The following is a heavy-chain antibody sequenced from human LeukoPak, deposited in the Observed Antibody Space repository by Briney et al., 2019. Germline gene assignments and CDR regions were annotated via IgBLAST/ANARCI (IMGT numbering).Heavy chain of an antibody. V-gene: IGHV4-34*01. CDR2: INHSGST. J-gene: IGHJ5*02. D-gene: IGHD7-27*01. CDR3: AKEVLGP. CDR1: GGSFSGYY. Sequence: SETLSLTCAVYGGSFSGYYWSWIRQPPGKGLEWIGEINHSGSTNYNPSLKSRVTISVDTSKNQFSLKLRSVTATDTAVYYCAKEVLGPWGQGTLVTVSS.